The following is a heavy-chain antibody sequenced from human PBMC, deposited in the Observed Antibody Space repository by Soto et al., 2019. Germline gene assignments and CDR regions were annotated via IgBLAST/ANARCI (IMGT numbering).Heavy chain of an antibody. CDR3: AKDSGIEGGSNRYNWFDP. CDR2: ISYDGNNK. CDR1: GFTFSIYG. V-gene: IGHV3-30*18. Sequence: VGSLRLSCAASGFTFSIYGMHWVRQAPGKGLEWVAFISYDGNNKKYVDSVKGRFTISRDNSKNTLYLQMNSLRAVDTAVYYCAKDSGIEGGSNRYNWFDPWGQGTLVTVSS. D-gene: IGHD6-13*01. J-gene: IGHJ5*02.